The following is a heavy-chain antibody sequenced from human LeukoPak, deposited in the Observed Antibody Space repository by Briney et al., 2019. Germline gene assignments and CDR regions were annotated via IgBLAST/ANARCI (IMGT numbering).Heavy chain of an antibody. CDR1: GGSFRGYY. Sequence: SETLSLTCAVYGGSFRGYYWTWIRQPPGKGLEWIGEINHSGSTNYNPSLKSPVTISVDTSKNQFSLKLSSVTAADTAVYYCARGSRAFDTYYYYYMDVWGKGTTVTVSS. V-gene: IGHV4-34*01. D-gene: IGHD3-9*01. J-gene: IGHJ6*03. CDR2: INHSGST. CDR3: ARGSRAFDTYYYYYMDV.